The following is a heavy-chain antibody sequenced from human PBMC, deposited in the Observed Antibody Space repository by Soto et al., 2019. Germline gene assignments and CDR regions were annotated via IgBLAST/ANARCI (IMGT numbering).Heavy chain of an antibody. CDR3: ARDRQGIAVAGTDPLSMRDY. Sequence: GASVKVSCKASGYTFTSYGISWVRQAPGQGLEWMGWISAYNGNTNYAQKLQGRVTMTTDTSTSTAYMELRSLRSDDTAVYYCARDRQGIAVAGTDPLSMRDYWGQGTLVTVSS. V-gene: IGHV1-18*01. CDR1: GYTFTSYG. D-gene: IGHD6-19*01. CDR2: ISAYNGNT. J-gene: IGHJ4*02.